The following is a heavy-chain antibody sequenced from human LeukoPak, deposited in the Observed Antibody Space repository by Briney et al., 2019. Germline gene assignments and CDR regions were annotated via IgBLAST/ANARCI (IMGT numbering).Heavy chain of an antibody. CDR3: ARVPNGGDEFDP. CDR1: GYTFTSYD. CDR2: MNPSSGDT. J-gene: IGHJ5*02. V-gene: IGHV1-8*01. Sequence: ASVQVSCKASGYTFTSYDINWVRQATGQGLEWMGWMNPSSGDTGYAQKFQGRVTMTRDTSRGTAYMELSSLRSEDSAVYYCARVPNGGDEFDPWGQGTLVTVSS. D-gene: IGHD2-21*02.